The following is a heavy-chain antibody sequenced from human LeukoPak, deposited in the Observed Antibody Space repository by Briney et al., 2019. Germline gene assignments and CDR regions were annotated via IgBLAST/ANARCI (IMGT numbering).Heavy chain of an antibody. CDR1: GGSITNSY. J-gene: IGHJ3*02. CDR3: ARDPLSTNDFDI. Sequence: PSETLSLTCTVSGGSITNSYWNWIRQSPGKGLEWIGYINYSGSTNYNPSLKSRVTISVDTSKNQFSLKLSSVTAADTAVYFCARDPLSTNDFDIWGQGTMVSVSS. V-gene: IGHV4-59*01. D-gene: IGHD1-1*01. CDR2: INYSGST.